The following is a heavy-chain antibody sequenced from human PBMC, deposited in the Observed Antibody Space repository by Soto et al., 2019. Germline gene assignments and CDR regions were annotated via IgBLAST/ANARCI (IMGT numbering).Heavy chain of an antibody. V-gene: IGHV4-34*01. CDR1: GRCFSGYY. J-gene: IGHJ4*02. CDR3: ARAYGGNSGVFDY. D-gene: IGHD4-17*01. Sequence: QVQLQQWGAGLLKPSETLSLTCAVYGRCFSGYYWSWIRQPPGKGLEWIGEINHSGSTNYNPSLTSRVTISVDTSQNQFSLNLSSETSADTAVYYCARAYGGNSGVFDYWGQGTLVTVSS. CDR2: INHSGST.